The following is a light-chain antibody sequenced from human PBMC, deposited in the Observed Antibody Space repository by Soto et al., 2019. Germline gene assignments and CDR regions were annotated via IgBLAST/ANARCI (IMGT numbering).Light chain of an antibody. V-gene: IGLV2-8*01. CDR3: SSFAASHNFGG. Sequence: QSVLTQPPSASGSPGQSVTISCTGTSSDVGGYNYVSWYQQHPGKAPKLMIFEVSKRPSGVPDRFSGSKSCNTPSLTVSRLQAGDEADYYCSSFAASHNFGGFGAGTKVTVL. CDR2: EVS. CDR1: SSDVGGYNY. J-gene: IGLJ1*01.